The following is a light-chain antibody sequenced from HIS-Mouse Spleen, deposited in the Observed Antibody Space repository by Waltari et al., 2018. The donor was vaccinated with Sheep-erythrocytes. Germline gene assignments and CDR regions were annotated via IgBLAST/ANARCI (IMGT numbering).Light chain of an antibody. J-gene: IGLJ1*01. CDR2: DVS. Sequence: QSALTQPASVSGSPGQSITISCTGTSSDVGGYNYVSWYQQHPGKAPKLMIYDVSKRPSGGPERFSGSKSGNTASLTISGLQAEDEADYYCCSYAGSYNHVFATGTKVTVL. V-gene: IGLV2-11*01. CDR3: CSYAGSYNHV. CDR1: SSDVGGYNY.